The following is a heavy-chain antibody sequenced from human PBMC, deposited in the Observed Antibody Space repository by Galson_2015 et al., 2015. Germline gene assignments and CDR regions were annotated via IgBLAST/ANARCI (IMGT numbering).Heavy chain of an antibody. CDR3: ARDGGSSFRAFDI. CDR1: GGGSINSYS. CDR2: IYYSGST. D-gene: IGHD1-26*01. Sequence: TLSLTCIVSGGGSINSYSWSWIRQPPGKGLEWIGYIYYSGSTNYNPSLESRVTISVDTSKNQFSLKLSSVTAADTAVYYCARDGGSSFRAFDIWGQGTMVTVSS. J-gene: IGHJ3*02. V-gene: IGHV4-59*01.